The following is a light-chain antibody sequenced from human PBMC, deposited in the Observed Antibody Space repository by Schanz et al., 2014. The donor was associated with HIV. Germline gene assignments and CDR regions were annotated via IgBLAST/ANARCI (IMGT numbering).Light chain of an antibody. Sequence: QSVLTQPPSVSGAPGQRVTISCTGSISNIGAGYDVHWYQQLPGTAPKLLIYASTSRPSGVPDRFSGSKSGTSASLAITGLQAEDEADYYCQSYDSSLSGSVFGGGTKLTVL. CDR3: QSYDSSLSGSV. V-gene: IGLV1-40*01. J-gene: IGLJ3*02. CDR1: ISNIGAGYD. CDR2: AST.